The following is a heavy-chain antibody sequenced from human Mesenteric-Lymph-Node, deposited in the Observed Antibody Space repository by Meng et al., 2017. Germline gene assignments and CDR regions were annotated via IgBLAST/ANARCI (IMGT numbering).Heavy chain of an antibody. Sequence: QVRRVQSGAEVKKPGASMTVCCKASGYTFTHYGISWVRQAPGQGLEWMGWICAYNGNTNYAQKLQGRVTMTTDTSMSTAYMELRSLRSDDTAVYYCARVSDDYDRTGYYNFDYWGQGTLVTVSS. CDR2: ICAYNGNT. J-gene: IGHJ4*02. V-gene: IGHV1-18*01. CDR3: ARVSDDYDRTGYYNFDY. D-gene: IGHD3-22*01. CDR1: GYTFTHYG.